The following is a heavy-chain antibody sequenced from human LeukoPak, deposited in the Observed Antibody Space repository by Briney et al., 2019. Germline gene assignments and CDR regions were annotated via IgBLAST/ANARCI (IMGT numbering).Heavy chain of an antibody. V-gene: IGHV3-11*04. CDR3: ATSRVFDH. CDR2: ISPSSANI. CDR1: GFKFGDYF. Sequence: KTGGSLRLSCAASGFKFGDYFMSWIRQSPERGLQWVAFISPSSANIRYADFVKGRFTISRDNAKNSLYLQMDSLGTEDTAVYYCATSRVFDHWGQGDLVTVSS. J-gene: IGHJ4*02.